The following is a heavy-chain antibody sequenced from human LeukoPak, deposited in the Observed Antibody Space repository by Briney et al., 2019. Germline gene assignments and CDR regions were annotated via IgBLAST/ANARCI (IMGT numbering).Heavy chain of an antibody. Sequence: GESLKISCKGSGYSFTSYWIGWVRQMPGKGLEWMGIIYPGDSDTRCSPSFQGQVTISADKSISTAYLQWSSLKASDTAMYYCARRPYDILTGSYYFDYGGQGTLVTVSS. CDR2: IYPGDSDT. CDR1: GYSFTSYW. D-gene: IGHD3-9*01. J-gene: IGHJ4*02. V-gene: IGHV5-51*01. CDR3: ARRPYDILTGSYYFDY.